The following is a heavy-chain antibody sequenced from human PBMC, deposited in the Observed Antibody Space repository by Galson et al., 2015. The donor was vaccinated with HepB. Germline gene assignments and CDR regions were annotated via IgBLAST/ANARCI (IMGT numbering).Heavy chain of an antibody. CDR2: IYPGDSDT. CDR1: GYSFTSYW. D-gene: IGHD4-17*01. J-gene: IGHJ4*02. CDR3: ARLSNDYGDNIHYFDY. V-gene: IGHV5-51*01. Sequence: QSGAEVKKPGESLKISCKGSGYSFTSYWIGWVRQMPGKGLEWMGIIYPGDSDTRYSPSFQGQVTISADKSISTAYLQWSSLKASDTAMYYCARLSNDYGDNIHYFDYWGQGTLVTVSS.